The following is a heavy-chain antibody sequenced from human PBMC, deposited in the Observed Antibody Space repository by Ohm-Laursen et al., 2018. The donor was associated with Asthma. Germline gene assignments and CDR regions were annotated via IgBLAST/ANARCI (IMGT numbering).Heavy chain of an antibody. J-gene: IGHJ4*02. CDR2: INHSGST. CDR1: GGSFSGYY. Sequence: SETLSLTCAVYGGSFSGYYWSWIRQPPGKGLEWIGEINHSGSTNYNPSIKSRVTISVDTPKNQFSLKLSSVTAADTAVYYCARRRRVGATFDYWGQGTLVTVSS. D-gene: IGHD1-26*01. V-gene: IGHV4-34*01. CDR3: ARRRRVGATFDY.